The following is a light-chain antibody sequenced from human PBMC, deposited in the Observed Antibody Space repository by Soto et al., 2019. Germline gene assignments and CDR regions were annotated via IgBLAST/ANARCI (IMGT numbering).Light chain of an antibody. V-gene: IGKV3-20*01. CDR1: QTVYSN. Sequence: ETLMTQSPATLSVSPGERSTLSCRASQTVYSNLAWYEKKLRQAPRGLIYGAATRATGIPDRFDGSGSATDFTRAISRLEPEDVEVDYCRQYGSSTRTFGQGTQVDIK. CDR3: RQYGSSTRT. J-gene: IGKJ1*01. CDR2: GAA.